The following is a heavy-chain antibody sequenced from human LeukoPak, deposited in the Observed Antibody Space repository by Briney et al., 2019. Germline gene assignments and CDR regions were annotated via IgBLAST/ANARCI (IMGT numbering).Heavy chain of an antibody. J-gene: IGHJ4*02. CDR3: ARGLYDSSGYTIMPYGY. D-gene: IGHD3-22*01. CDR2: INHSGST. CDR1: GGSFSGYY. Sequence: NPSETLSLTCAVYGGSFSGYYWSWIRQPPGKGLEWIGEINHSGSTNYNPSLKSRVTISVDTSKNQFSLKLSSVTAADTAVYYCARGLYDSSGYTIMPYGYWGQGTLVTVSS. V-gene: IGHV4-34*01.